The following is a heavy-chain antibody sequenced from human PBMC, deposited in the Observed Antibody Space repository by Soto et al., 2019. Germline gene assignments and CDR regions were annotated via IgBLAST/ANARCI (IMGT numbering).Heavy chain of an antibody. Sequence: QVQLVQSGAEVKKPGSSVKVSCTASGGTFSSYAISWVRQAPGQGLEWMGGIIPIFGTANYAQKFQGRVTITADESTSTAYMELSSLRSEDTAVYYCARGGSTIFGVVISPPYGMDVWGQGTTVTVSS. CDR1: GGTFSSYA. D-gene: IGHD3-3*01. J-gene: IGHJ6*02. CDR3: ARGGSTIFGVVISPPYGMDV. CDR2: IIPIFGTA. V-gene: IGHV1-69*01.